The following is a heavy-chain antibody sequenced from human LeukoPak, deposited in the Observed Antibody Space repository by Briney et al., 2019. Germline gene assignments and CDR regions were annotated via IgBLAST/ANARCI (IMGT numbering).Heavy chain of an antibody. CDR1: GYTFTGYY. V-gene: IGHV1-2*02. CDR3: ARAYNWNDVGGAFDI. Sequence: ASVKVSCKASGYTFTGYYMHWVRQAPGQGLEWMGWINPNSGGTNYAQKFQGRVTMTRDTSISTAYMELSRLRSEDTAVYYCARAYNWNDVGGAFDIWGQGTMVTVSS. D-gene: IGHD1-20*01. CDR2: INPNSGGT. J-gene: IGHJ3*02.